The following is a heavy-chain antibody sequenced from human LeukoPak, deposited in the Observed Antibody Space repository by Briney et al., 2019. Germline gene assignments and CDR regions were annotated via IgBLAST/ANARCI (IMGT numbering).Heavy chain of an antibody. CDR1: GFTFSNYE. CDR3: ARVSGSGWHFDY. Sequence: PGGSLRLSRAPSGFTFSNYEMNWVRQAPGKGLEWVSFISSSGVLIYYADSVKGRFTISRDNAKNSLYLQLNSLRVEDTAVYYCARVSGSGWHFDYWGQGSLVTVSS. J-gene: IGHJ4*02. D-gene: IGHD6-19*01. V-gene: IGHV3-48*03. CDR2: ISSSGVLI.